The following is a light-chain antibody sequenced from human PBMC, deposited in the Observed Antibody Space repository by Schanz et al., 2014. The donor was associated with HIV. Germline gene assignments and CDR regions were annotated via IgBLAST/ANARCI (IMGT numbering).Light chain of an antibody. CDR2: EVS. CDR3: CSYLRSNMSVV. Sequence: QSALTQPASVSGSPGQSITISCTGANSDVGSYNLVSWYQQHPGKAPKLMIFEVSKRPSGISDRFSGSKSGNTASLTISGLQADDEADYFCCSYLRSNMSVVFGGGTKLTVL. CDR1: NSDVGSYNL. J-gene: IGLJ2*01. V-gene: IGLV2-23*02.